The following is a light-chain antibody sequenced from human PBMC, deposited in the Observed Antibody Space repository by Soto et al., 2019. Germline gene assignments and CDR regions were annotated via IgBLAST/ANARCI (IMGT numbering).Light chain of an antibody. CDR2: AVS. CDR1: SRYVGGQNY. CDR3: CSHAGNNNYV. Sequence: QSVLTQPPSASGSPGQSVAISCTGTSRYVGGQNYVSWYQQHPGKAPKLIIYAVSNRPSGVPDRFSGSKSGNTASLTISGLRAEDEADYYCCSHAGNNNYVFGTGTKVTVL. J-gene: IGLJ1*01. V-gene: IGLV2-8*01.